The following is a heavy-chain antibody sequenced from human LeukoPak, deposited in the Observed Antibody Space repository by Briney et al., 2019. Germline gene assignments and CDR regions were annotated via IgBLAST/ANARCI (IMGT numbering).Heavy chain of an antibody. D-gene: IGHD3-10*01. CDR2: IYPGASGA. J-gene: IGHJ3*02. Sequence: GASLQICSKGSGYCFTNSLIALLRQIPGQLEWIAIIYPGASGARYGPSFQGQVTISVDKSMSTTYLRWSSLKASDTAMYYCARRGWVFGEPKRDHDTFDIWGQGTMVTVSS. V-gene: IGHV5-51*01. CDR3: ARRGWVFGEPKRDHDTFDI. CDR1: GYCFTNSL.